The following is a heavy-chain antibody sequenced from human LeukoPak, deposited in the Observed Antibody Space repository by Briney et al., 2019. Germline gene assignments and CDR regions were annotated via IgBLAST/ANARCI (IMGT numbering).Heavy chain of an antibody. CDR1: AFTFSSYT. V-gene: IGHV3-21*06. CDR3: ASPFSSYNDGSGYHPYGMDV. Sequence: GGSLRLSCAASAFTFSSYTMDWVRQAPGKGLEWVSSISSTSYYIYYADSVKGRFTISRDNAKNSLYLQMDSLRAEDTAVYYCASPFSSYNDGSGYHPYGMDVWGQGTTVTVSS. D-gene: IGHD3-22*01. J-gene: IGHJ6*02. CDR2: ISSTSYYI.